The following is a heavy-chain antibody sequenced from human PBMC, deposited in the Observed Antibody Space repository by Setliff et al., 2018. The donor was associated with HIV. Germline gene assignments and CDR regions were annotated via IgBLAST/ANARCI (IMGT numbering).Heavy chain of an antibody. CDR2: FYYTGST. Sequence: GSLSLTCTVSAASIRSHYWSWIRQSPGKGLEWIGNFYYTGSTDYNPSFKSRVTISLDKSNNQISLNLSSATAADTAVYYCARHTVFVRYFDHWGQGMLVTVSS. J-gene: IGHJ4*02. V-gene: IGHV4-59*11. CDR1: AASIRSHY. CDR3: ARHTVFVRYFDH. D-gene: IGHD2-2*02.